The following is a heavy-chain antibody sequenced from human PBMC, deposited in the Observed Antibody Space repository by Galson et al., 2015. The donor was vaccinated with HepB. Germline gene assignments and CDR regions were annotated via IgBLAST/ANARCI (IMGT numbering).Heavy chain of an antibody. J-gene: IGHJ2*01. CDR3: ARDTSPPTTVEYWYFDL. V-gene: IGHV3-74*01. D-gene: IGHD4-23*01. CDR1: GFTFSSYW. CDR2: INSDGSST. Sequence: LRLSCAASGFTFSSYWMHWVRQAPGKGLVWVSRINSDGSSTSYADSVKGRFTISRDNAKNTLYLQMNSLRAEDTAVYYCARDTSPPTTVEYWYFDLWGRGTLVTVSS.